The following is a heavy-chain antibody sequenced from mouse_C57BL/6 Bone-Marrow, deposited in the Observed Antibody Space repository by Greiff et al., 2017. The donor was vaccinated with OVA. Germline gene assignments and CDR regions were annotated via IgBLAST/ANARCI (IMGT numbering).Heavy chain of an antibody. D-gene: IGHD1-1*01. V-gene: IGHV1-64*01. J-gene: IGHJ2*01. CDR1: GYTFTSYW. CDR3: GGFYYYGSRGDY. CDR2: IHPNSGST. Sequence: VQLQESGAELVKPGASVKLSCKASGYTFTSYWMHWVKQRPGQGLEWIGMIHPNSGSTNYNEKFKSKATLTVDKSSSTAYMQLSSLTSEDSAVYYCGGFYYYGSRGDYWGQGTTLTVSS.